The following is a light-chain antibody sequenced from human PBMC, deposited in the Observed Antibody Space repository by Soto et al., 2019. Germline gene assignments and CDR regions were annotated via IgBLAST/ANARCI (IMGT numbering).Light chain of an antibody. V-gene: IGKV3-20*01. Sequence: EIVLTQSPGTLSLSPGERATLSCRASQSVNSVHLAWYQQKPGQAPRLLIYGASSRATGIPDRFSGGGSGTDFTLTISRLEPEDFAVYHCQQYDIPPYTFGQGTKLEIK. CDR3: QQYDIPPYT. J-gene: IGKJ2*01. CDR2: GAS. CDR1: QSVNSVH.